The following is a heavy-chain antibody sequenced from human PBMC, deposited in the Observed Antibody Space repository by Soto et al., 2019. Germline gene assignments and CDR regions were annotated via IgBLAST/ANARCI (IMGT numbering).Heavy chain of an antibody. J-gene: IGHJ6*02. CDR1: GFTSSNAW. D-gene: IGHD2-2*01. V-gene: IGHV3-15*07. CDR2: IKSKTDGGTT. CDR3: TTDERGCSSTSCYFSRYYYYYGMDV. Sequence: GGSLRLSCAASGFTSSNAWMNWVRQAPGKRLERVGRIKSKTDGGTTDYAAPVKGRFTISRDDSKNTLYLQMNSLKTEDTAVYYCTTDERGCSSTSCYFSRYYYYYGMDVWGQGTTVTVSS.